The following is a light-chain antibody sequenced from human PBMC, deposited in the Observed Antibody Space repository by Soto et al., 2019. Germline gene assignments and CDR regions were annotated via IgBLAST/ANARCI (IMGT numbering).Light chain of an antibody. CDR1: QSVLYSSNNKNY. J-gene: IGKJ2*01. CDR2: WAS. V-gene: IGKV4-1*01. Sequence: EIVMTQSPDSLAVSLGERATINCKTSQSVLYSSNNKNYLTWYQQKSGQPPKLLIYWASTRESGVPDRFSGSGSGTDFTLTISSLQAEDVAIHYCQQYYGTPYTFGQGTKLEIK. CDR3: QQYYGTPYT.